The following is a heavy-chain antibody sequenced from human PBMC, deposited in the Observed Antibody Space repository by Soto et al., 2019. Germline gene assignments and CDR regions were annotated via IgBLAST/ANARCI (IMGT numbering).Heavy chain of an antibody. CDR1: GGTFSSYA. CDR3: ARYGVVVVAAVYYYYGMDV. CDR2: IIPIFGTA. V-gene: IGHV1-69*12. J-gene: IGHJ6*02. D-gene: IGHD2-15*01. Sequence: QVQLVQSGAEVKKPGSSVKVSCKASGGTFSSYAISWVRQAPGQGLEWMGGIIPIFGTANYAKKFQGRVTITADESTSTAYMELSSLRSEDTAVYYCARYGVVVVAAVYYYYGMDVWGQGTTVTVSS.